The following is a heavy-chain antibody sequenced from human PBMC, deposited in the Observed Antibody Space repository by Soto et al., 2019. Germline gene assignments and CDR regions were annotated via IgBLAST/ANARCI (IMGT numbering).Heavy chain of an antibody. Sequence: GGSLRLSCVASGFTVSSNYMSWVRQAPGKGLEWVSVIYSGGSTYYADSVKGRFTISRDNSKNTLYLQMNSLRAEDTAVYYCARESYYDFWSHYFDYWGQGTLVTVSS. CDR3: ARESYYDFWSHYFDY. V-gene: IGHV3-66*01. CDR1: GFTVSSNY. D-gene: IGHD3-3*01. CDR2: IYSGGST. J-gene: IGHJ4*02.